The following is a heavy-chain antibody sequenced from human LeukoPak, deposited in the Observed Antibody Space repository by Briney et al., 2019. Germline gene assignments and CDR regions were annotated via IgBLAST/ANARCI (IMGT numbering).Heavy chain of an antibody. D-gene: IGHD3-10*01. CDR1: GFTFSSYG. V-gene: IGHV3-30*18. CDR3: AKHSQTRSGSLDY. CDR2: ISYDGSNK. Sequence: AGGSLRLSCAASGFTFSSYGMYWVRQAPGKGLEWVAVISYDGSNKYYADSVKGRFTISRDNSKNTLYLQMNSLRAEDTAVYYCAKHSQTRSGSLDYWGQGTLVTVSS. J-gene: IGHJ4*02.